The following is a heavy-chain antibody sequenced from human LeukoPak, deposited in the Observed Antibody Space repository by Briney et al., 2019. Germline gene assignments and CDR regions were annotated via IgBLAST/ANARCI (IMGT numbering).Heavy chain of an antibody. CDR1: GFTFSSYS. CDR2: ISSSSSYI. D-gene: IGHD2-21*02. Sequence: GGSLRLSCAASGFTFSSYSMNWVRQAPWKGLEWVSSISSSSSYIYYADSVKGRFTISRDNAKNSLYLQMNSLRAEDTAVYYCASSRTAIVGMDVWGQGTTVTVSS. V-gene: IGHV3-21*01. J-gene: IGHJ6*02. CDR3: ASSRTAIVGMDV.